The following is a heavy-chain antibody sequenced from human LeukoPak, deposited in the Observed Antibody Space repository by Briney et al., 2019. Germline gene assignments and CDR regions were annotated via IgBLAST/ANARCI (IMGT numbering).Heavy chain of an antibody. CDR1: GFSLSTSGVG. CDR2: IYWDDDK. J-gene: IGHJ4*02. D-gene: IGHD2-15*01. V-gene: IGHV2-5*02. CDR3: AHAYCSGGSCYPGFDY. Sequence: SGPTLVHPTQTLTLTCTFSGFSLSTSGVGVGWIRQPPGKALEWLALIYWDDDKRYSPSLKSRLTITKDTSKTQVVLTMTNMDPVDTATYYCAHAYCSGGSCYPGFDYWGQGTLVTVSS.